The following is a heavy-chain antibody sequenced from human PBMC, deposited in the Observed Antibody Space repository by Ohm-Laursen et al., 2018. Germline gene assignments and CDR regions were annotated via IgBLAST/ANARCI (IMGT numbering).Heavy chain of an antibody. CDR1: AFSLTASN. CDR3: ARDDGAYARRSGMDV. V-gene: IGHV3-21*01. Sequence: SLRLSCAATAFSLTASNMNWVRQAPGTGLEWVSYISDTGSHIYYAGSVRGRFTISRDNAQNSLYLHMSSLRAEDTAIYYCARDDGAYARRSGMDVWGQGTTVTVPS. CDR2: ISDTGSHI. D-gene: IGHD2-8*01. J-gene: IGHJ6*02.